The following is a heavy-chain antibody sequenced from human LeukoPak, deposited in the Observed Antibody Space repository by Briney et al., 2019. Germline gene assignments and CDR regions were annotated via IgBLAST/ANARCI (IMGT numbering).Heavy chain of an antibody. Sequence: GGSLRLSCAASGFTFSNYWMTWVRQAPGKGLEWVANIKEDGSEKYYVDSVKGRFTISRDIAKNSLYLQMNSLRAEDTAMYYCARGKTYHRCWGQGTLVTVSS. V-gene: IGHV3-7*01. D-gene: IGHD2-2*01. J-gene: IGHJ4*02. CDR3: ARGKTYHRC. CDR1: GFTFSNYW. CDR2: IKEDGSEK.